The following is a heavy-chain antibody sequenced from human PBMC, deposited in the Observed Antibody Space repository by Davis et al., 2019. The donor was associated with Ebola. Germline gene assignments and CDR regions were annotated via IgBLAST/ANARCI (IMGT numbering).Heavy chain of an antibody. J-gene: IGHJ4*02. CDR1: GYTFTSYD. Sequence: AASVKVSCKASGYTFTSYDVNWVRQATGQGLEWMGWMNPNSGNTGYAQKFQGRVTMTRDTSVSTAYMERSSLRSEDTAVYYWARGTRVGDYWGQGTLVTVSS. CDR3: ARGTRVGDY. CDR2: MNPNSGNT. V-gene: IGHV1-8*01. D-gene: IGHD1-26*01.